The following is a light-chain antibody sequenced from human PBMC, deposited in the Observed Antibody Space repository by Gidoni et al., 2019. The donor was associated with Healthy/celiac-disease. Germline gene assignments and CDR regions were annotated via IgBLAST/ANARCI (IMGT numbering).Light chain of an antibody. J-gene: IGKJ4*01. Sequence: EIVMTQSLATLSVSPGVIATRSCRASQRVNSNLALYQQKPGQAHRLRIYGASTRATGIPARFRCSGSGTEFTLTISSLQSEDLAVYYCQQYNNWRPLTFGGGTKVEIK. CDR3: QQYNNWRPLT. V-gene: IGKV3-15*01. CDR2: GAS. CDR1: QRVNSN.